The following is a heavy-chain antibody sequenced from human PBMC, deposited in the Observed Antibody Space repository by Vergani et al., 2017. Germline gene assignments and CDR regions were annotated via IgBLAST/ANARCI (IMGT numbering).Heavy chain of an antibody. CDR3: ARVRVVVVPAAVQPGANWFDR. CDR1: GGSFSGYY. Sequence: QVQLQQWGAGLLKPSETLSLTCAVYGGSFSGYYWSWIRQPPGKGLEWIGEINHSGSTNYNSSLKSRVTISVDTSKNQFSLKLSSVTAADTAVYYCARVRVVVVPAAVQPGANWFDRWGQGTLVTVSS. CDR2: INHSGST. V-gene: IGHV4-34*01. J-gene: IGHJ5*02. D-gene: IGHD2-2*02.